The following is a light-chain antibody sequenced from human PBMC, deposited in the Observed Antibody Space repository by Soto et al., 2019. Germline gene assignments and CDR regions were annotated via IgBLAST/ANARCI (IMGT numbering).Light chain of an antibody. CDR3: SSYAGTNNYVV. CDR1: SSDIGGYDY. CDR2: EVT. Sequence: QSVLTQPPSASGSPGQSVTISCTGTSSDIGGYDYVSWYQQHPGKAPKLMIYEVTKRPSGVPYRFSGSKSGNTASLTVSGLQAEDEADYYCSSYAGTNNYVVFGGGTKLTVL. V-gene: IGLV2-8*01. J-gene: IGLJ2*01.